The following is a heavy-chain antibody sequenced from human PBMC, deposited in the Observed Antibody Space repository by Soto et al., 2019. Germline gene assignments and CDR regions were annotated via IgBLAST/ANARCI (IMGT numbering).Heavy chain of an antibody. CDR2: IYYSGST. V-gene: IGHV4-31*03. D-gene: IGHD2-2*01. CDR1: GGSISSGGYY. J-gene: IGHJ6*03. Sequence: QVQLQESGPGLVKPSQTLSLTCTVSGGSISSGGYYWSWIRQHPGKGLEWIGYIYYSGSTYYNPSLKSRVTLSVDTSNNQFSLKLSSVTAADTAVYYCAREDCSSTSCSSYYYYYMDVWGKGTTVTVSS. CDR3: AREDCSSTSCSSYYYYYMDV.